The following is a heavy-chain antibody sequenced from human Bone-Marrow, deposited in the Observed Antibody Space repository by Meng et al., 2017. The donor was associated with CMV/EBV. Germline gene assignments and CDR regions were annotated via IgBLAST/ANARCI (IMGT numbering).Heavy chain of an antibody. D-gene: IGHD3-3*01. CDR2: IYYSGST. CDR3: ARDFWSGYYDYYYYGMDV. J-gene: IGHJ6*02. Sequence: ESLKISCTVSGYSISSGYYWGWIRQPPGKGLEWIGSIYYSGSTYYNPSLKSRVTISVDTSKNQFSLKLSSVTAADTAVYYCARDFWSGYYDYYYYGMDVWGQGTTVTVSS. V-gene: IGHV4-38-2*02. CDR1: GYSISSGYY.